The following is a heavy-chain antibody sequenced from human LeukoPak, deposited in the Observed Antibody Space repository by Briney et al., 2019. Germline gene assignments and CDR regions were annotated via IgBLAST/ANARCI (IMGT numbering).Heavy chain of an antibody. CDR3: AREGDTIFGSVGYFDY. CDR2: IYYSGST. V-gene: IGHV4-39*07. CDR1: GGSISSSSYY. D-gene: IGHD3-3*01. J-gene: IGHJ4*02. Sequence: SETLSLTCTVSGGSISSSSYYWGWIRQPPGKGLEWIGSIYYSGSTYYNPSLKSRVTISVDTSKNQFSLKLSSVTAADTAVYYCAREGDTIFGSVGYFDYWGQGTLVTVSS.